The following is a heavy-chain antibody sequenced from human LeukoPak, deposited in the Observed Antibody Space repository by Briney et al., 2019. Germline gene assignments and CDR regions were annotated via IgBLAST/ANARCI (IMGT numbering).Heavy chain of an antibody. Sequence: PGGSLRLSCAASGFTFSSYAMSWVRQAPGEGLEWVSTISRSGVATYYANSVKGRFTIYRDNSKNTVYVQMNSLRAEDTAIYYCAKHSHDGSAPYYEVQLDYWGQGTLVTVSS. CDR2: ISRSGVAT. CDR3: AKHSHDGSAPYYEVQLDY. J-gene: IGHJ4*02. V-gene: IGHV3-23*01. D-gene: IGHD3-22*01. CDR1: GFTFSSYA.